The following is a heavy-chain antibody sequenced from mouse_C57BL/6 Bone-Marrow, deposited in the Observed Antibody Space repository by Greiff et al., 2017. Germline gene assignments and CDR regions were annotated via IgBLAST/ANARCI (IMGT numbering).Heavy chain of an antibody. D-gene: IGHD2-1*01. CDR2: IDPNSGGT. V-gene: IGHV1-72*01. J-gene: IGHJ3*01. Sequence: QVQLQQPGAELVKPGASVKLSCKASGYTFTSYWMHWVKQRPGRGLEWIGRIDPNSGGTKYNEKFKSKATLSVDKPSSTAYMQLSSLTSEDSAVYYCAIGSYGNYEAWFAYWGQGTLVTVSA. CDR1: GYTFTSYW. CDR3: AIGSYGNYEAWFAY.